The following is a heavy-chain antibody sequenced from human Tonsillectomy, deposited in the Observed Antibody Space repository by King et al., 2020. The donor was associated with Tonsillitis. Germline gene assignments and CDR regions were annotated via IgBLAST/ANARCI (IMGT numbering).Heavy chain of an antibody. Sequence: QLVQSGAEVKKPGASVKVSCKASGYTFTSYLIHWVRQAPGRRLEWMGWINAGYGNTKYSQTFQGTVTITRDTSASTAYMELSSLRSEDTAVYYCAKGMTGYTPFDYWGHGTLVTVPS. J-gene: IGHJ4*01. CDR2: INAGYGNT. CDR1: GYTFTSYL. V-gene: IGHV1-3*01. CDR3: AKGMTGYTPFDY. D-gene: IGHD3-9*01.